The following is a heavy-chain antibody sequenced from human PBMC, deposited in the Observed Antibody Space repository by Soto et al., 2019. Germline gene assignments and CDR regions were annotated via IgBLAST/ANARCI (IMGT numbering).Heavy chain of an antibody. CDR2: IYYSGST. CDR3: VRFSKLGYAVLATFDY. CDR1: GGSISSGGYY. Sequence: QVQLQESGPGLVKPSQTLSLTCTVSGGSISSGGYYWSWIRQHPGKGLEWIGYIYYSGSTYYNPSLKSRVTISVDTSKNQFSLKLSSVTAADTAVYYCVRFSKLGYAVLATFDYWGQGTLVTVSS. J-gene: IGHJ4*02. D-gene: IGHD5-12*01. V-gene: IGHV4-31*03.